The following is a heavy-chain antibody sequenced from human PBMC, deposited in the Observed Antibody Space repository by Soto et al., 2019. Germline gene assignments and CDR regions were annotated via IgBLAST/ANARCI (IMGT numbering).Heavy chain of an antibody. V-gene: IGHV4-34*01. D-gene: IGHD2-15*01. Sequence: QVQLQQWGAGLLKPSETLSLTCAVYGGSFSGYYWSWIRQPPGKGLEWIGEINHSGSTNYNPSLKSRVTISVDTSKNQFSLKLSSVTAADTAVYYCARDLLRDIVVVVAARDHDAFDIWGQGTMVTVSS. CDR2: INHSGST. J-gene: IGHJ3*02. CDR1: GGSFSGYY. CDR3: ARDLLRDIVVVVAARDHDAFDI.